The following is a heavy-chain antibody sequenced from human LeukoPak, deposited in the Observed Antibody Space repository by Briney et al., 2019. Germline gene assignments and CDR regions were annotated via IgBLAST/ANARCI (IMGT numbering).Heavy chain of an antibody. V-gene: IGHV1-2*04. CDR3: ARISCSGGSCYSGDVNWFDP. D-gene: IGHD2-15*01. CDR2: INPNSGGT. Sequence: EASVKVSCKASGYTFSDYYMHWVRQAPGQGLEWMGWINPNSGGTNYAQKFQGWVTMTRNTSISTAYMELSSLRSEDTAVYYCARISCSGGSCYSGDVNWFDPWGQGTLVTVSS. CDR1: GYTFSDYY. J-gene: IGHJ5*02.